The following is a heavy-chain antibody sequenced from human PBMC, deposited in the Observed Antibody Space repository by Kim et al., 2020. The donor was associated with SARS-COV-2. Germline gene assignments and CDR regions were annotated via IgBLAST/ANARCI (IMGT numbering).Heavy chain of an antibody. Sequence: SETLSLTCTVSGGSISSYYWSWIRQPPGKGLEWIGYLYYSGSTNYNPSLKSRVTISVDTSKNQFSLKLSSVTAADTAVYYCARAIRGSSTLRYYYYYGM. V-gene: IGHV4-59*13. CDR2: LYYSGST. J-gene: IGHJ6*01. CDR3: ARAIRGSSTLRYYYYYGM. D-gene: IGHD6-6*01. CDR1: GGSISSYY.